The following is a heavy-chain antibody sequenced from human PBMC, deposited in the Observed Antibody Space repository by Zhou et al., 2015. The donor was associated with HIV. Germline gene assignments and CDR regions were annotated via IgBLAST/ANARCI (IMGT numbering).Heavy chain of an antibody. CDR1: GYTFTSHG. Sequence: QVQLVQSGPEVKTPGASVTVSCKASGYTFTSHGLSWVRQAPGQGLEWMGWISVYNGDTRSAPKLQGRLTMTTDITTSTAYMELRSLRSDDTAVYYCAILAAAGTRRNFQYWGQGSLVTVSS. D-gene: IGHD6-13*01. CDR2: ISVYNGDT. J-gene: IGHJ1*01. CDR3: AILAAAGTRRNFQY. V-gene: IGHV1-18*01.